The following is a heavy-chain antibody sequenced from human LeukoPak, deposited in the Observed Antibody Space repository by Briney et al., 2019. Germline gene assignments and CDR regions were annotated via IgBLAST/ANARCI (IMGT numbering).Heavy chain of an antibody. CDR2: IYYSGST. J-gene: IGHJ4*02. V-gene: IGHV4-59*01. Sequence: KPSETLSLTCTVSGGSISSYYWSWIRQPPGKGLEWIGYIYYSGSTNYNPSLKSRVTISVDTSKNQFSLKLSSVTAADTAVYYCARVLPPAGYSSSWWRYWSGGPFDYWGQGTLVTVSS. D-gene: IGHD6-13*01. CDR3: ARVLPPAGYSSSWWRYWSGGPFDY. CDR1: GGSISSYY.